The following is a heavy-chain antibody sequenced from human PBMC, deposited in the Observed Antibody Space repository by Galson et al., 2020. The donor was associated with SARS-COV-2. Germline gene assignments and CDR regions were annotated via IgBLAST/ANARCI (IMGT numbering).Heavy chain of an antibody. CDR3: AREGPKVSNYYFDY. CDR2: ISSSSTYT. J-gene: IGHJ4*02. V-gene: IGHV3-11*06. Sequence: GESLKISCAASGFTFSAYYMSWIRQAPGKGLEWLSYISSSSTYTDYADSVKGRFTISRDNAKNSLYLQMNSLSAEDTAVYYCAREGPKVSNYYFDYWGQGTLVTVSS. CDR1: GFTFSAYY. D-gene: IGHD6-6*01.